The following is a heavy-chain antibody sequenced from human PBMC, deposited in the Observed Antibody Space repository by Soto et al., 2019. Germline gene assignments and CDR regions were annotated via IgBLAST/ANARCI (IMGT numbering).Heavy chain of an antibody. CDR1: GYTFTGYY. J-gene: IGHJ4*02. CDR2: INPNSGGT. Sequence: ASVKVSCKASGYTFTGYYMHWVRQALGQGLEWMGWINPNSGGTNYAQKFQGWVTMTRDTSISTAYMELSRLRSDDTAVYYCARGYDSSGSPLVDCWGQGTLVTVSS. CDR3: ARGYDSSGSPLVDC. V-gene: IGHV1-2*04. D-gene: IGHD3-22*01.